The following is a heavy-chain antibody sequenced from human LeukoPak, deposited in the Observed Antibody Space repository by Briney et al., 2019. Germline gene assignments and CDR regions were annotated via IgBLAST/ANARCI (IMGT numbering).Heavy chain of an antibody. D-gene: IGHD4-17*01. V-gene: IGHV4-38-2*02. Sequence: SETLSLTCTVSGYSISSGYYWGWIRQPPGKGLEWIGEINHSGTTNYNPSLKSRVTLSVDTSKNQFSLKLSSVTAADTAVYYCARLRMTPVTTSYFFDSWGQGTLVTVSS. J-gene: IGHJ4*02. CDR3: ARLRMTPVTTSYFFDS. CDR2: INHSGTT. CDR1: GYSISSGYY.